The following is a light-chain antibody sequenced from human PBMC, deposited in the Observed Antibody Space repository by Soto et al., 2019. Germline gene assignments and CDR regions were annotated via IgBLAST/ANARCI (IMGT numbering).Light chain of an antibody. CDR1: QSILYSSNNKNY. CDR3: QQYYSTPLT. Sequence: DIVMNQSPDSLAVSLGERATINCKSSQSILYSSNNKNYLVWYQQKPGQPPKLLIYWASTRESGVPDRFSGSGSGTDFTLTISSLQAEDVAVYYCQQYYSTPLTFGGGTKVDI. J-gene: IGKJ4*01. CDR2: WAS. V-gene: IGKV4-1*01.